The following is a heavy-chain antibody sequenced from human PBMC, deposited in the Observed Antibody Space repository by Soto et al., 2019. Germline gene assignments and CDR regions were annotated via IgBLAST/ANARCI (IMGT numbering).Heavy chain of an antibody. V-gene: IGHV1-69*13. CDR1: GGTFSSYA. CDR2: IIPIFGTA. CDR3: ASPASDFWSGYPYGMDV. J-gene: IGHJ6*02. Sequence: SVKVSCKASGGTFSSYAISWVRQAPGQGLEWMGGIIPIFGTANYAQKFQGRVTITADESTSTAYMEPSSLRSEDTAVYYCASPASDFWSGYPYGMDVWGQGTTVTVSS. D-gene: IGHD3-3*01.